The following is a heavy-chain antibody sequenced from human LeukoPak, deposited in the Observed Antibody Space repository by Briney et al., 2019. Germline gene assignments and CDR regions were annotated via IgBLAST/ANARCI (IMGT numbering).Heavy chain of an antibody. CDR1: GGSISSYY. CDR3: ARLRSSWYRDWFDP. Sequence: SETLSLTCTVSGGSISSYYWSWIRQPPGKGLEWIGYIYYSGSTNYNPSLKSRVTISVDTSKNQFSLKLSSVTAADTAVYYCARLRSSWYRDWFDPWGQGTLVTVSS. D-gene: IGHD6-13*01. CDR2: IYYSGST. J-gene: IGHJ5*02. V-gene: IGHV4-59*08.